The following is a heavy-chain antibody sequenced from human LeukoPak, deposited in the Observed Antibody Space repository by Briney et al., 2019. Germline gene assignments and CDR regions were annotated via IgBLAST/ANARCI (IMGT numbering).Heavy chain of an antibody. CDR2: ISGSGGST. CDR1: GFTFSSYA. Sequence: GGSLRLSCAASGFTFSSYAMSWVRQAPGKGLEWVSAISGSGGSTYYAASVKGRFTISSDNSKNTPYLQMNGLRAEETAVYYCAKVHGRQWLVRGWFDPWGQGTLVTVSS. CDR3: AKVHGRQWLVRGWFDP. J-gene: IGHJ5*02. V-gene: IGHV3-23*01. D-gene: IGHD6-19*01.